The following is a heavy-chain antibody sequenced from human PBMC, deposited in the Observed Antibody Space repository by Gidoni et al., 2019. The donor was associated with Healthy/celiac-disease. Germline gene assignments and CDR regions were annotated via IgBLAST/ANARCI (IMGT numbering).Heavy chain of an antibody. CDR2: INHSGST. CDR3: ARVVRQYSSSPDYFDY. D-gene: IGHD6-6*01. CDR1: GGSFSGYY. J-gene: IGHJ4*02. Sequence: QVQLQQWGAGLLKPSETLSLTCAVYGGSFSGYYWSWIRQPPGKGLEWIGEINHSGSTNYNPSLKSRVTISVDTSKNQFSLKLSSVTAADTAVYYCARVVRQYSSSPDYFDYWGQGTLVTVSS. V-gene: IGHV4-34*01.